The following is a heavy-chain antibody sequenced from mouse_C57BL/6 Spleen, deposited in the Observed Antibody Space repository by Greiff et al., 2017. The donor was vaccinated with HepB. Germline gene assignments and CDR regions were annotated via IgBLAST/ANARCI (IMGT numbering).Heavy chain of an antibody. CDR2: IRSKSNNYAT. D-gene: IGHD1-1*01. CDR3: VRGDDYYGSSLFDY. V-gene: IGHV10-1*01. Sequence: EVQLVESGGGLVQPKGSLKLSCAASGFSFNTYAMNWVRQAPGKGLEWVARIRSKSNNYATYYADSVKDRFTISRDDSESMLYLQMNNLKTEDTAMYYCVRGDDYYGSSLFDYWGQGTTLTVSS. J-gene: IGHJ2*01. CDR1: GFSFNTYA.